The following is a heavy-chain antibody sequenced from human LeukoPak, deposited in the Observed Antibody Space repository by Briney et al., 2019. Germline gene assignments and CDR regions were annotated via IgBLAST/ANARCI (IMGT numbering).Heavy chain of an antibody. CDR1: GFTFSSYW. J-gene: IGHJ3*02. D-gene: IGHD2-8*01. CDR2: INSDGSST. Sequence: PGGSLRLSCAASGFTFSSYWMHWVRQAPGKGLVWVSRINSDGSSTRYADSVKGRFTISRDNAKNTLYLQMNSLRAEDTAVYYCARVFVRRDAFDIWGQGTMVTVSS. CDR3: ARVFVRRDAFDI. V-gene: IGHV3-74*01.